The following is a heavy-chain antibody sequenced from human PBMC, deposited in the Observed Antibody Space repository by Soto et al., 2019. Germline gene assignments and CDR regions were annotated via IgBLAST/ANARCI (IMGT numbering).Heavy chain of an antibody. Sequence: PGGSLRLSCKASGFSFSDYAMTWVRQAPGKGLEWVSVISGSGDNTFYAASVKGRFAISRDNSENVLYLQMNSLSADDAAVYFCAKGRAITVYGVDILFDYWGLGTLVTVSS. V-gene: IGHV3-23*01. CDR3: AKGRAITVYGVDILFDY. J-gene: IGHJ4*01. CDR2: ISGSGDNT. D-gene: IGHD3-3*01. CDR1: GFSFSDYA.